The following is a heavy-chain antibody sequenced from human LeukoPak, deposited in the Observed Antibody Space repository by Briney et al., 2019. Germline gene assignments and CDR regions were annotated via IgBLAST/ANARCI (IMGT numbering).Heavy chain of an antibody. D-gene: IGHD3-10*01. CDR3: ASNDGSGSLSFDF. J-gene: IGHJ4*02. CDR1: GFTFSNYW. CDR2: INDDGSIT. V-gene: IGHV3-74*01. Sequence: GGSLRLSCATSGFTFSNYWMHWVRLAPGKGLVWVSRINDDGSITSYADSVKGRFTISRDNAKNTLYPQMNSLRAEDTAIYYCASNDGSGSLSFDFWGQGPLVTVPS.